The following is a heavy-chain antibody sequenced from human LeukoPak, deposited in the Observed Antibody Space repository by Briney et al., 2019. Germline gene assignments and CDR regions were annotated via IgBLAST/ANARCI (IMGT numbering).Heavy chain of an antibody. V-gene: IGHV3-48*03. CDR2: ITSSASPI. D-gene: IGHD3-10*01. CDR3: ARIYGSGSYWDY. J-gene: IGHJ4*02. CDR1: GFTFNNYE. Sequence: GGSLRLSCAVSGFTFNNYEMNWVRQAPGKGLEWISYITSSASPIYYADSVKGRFTISRDNAKNSLYLQMNSPRVEDTAVYYCARIYGSGSYWDYWGQGTLVTVSS.